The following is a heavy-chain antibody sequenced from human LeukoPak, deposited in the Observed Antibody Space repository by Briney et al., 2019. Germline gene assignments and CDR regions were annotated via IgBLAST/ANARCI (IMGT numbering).Heavy chain of an antibody. CDR1: GGSISSPNYY. J-gene: IGHJ4*02. CDR3: ARRPYGDYRYYFDY. CDR2: ISFTGIT. Sequence: SETLSLSCTVSGGSISSPNYYWGWIRQPPGKGLESIGTISFTGITYYNPSLKSRVAISVDTSTNQFSLKLRSVTAADTAVYYCARRPYGDYRYYFDYWGQGTLVTVSS. V-gene: IGHV4-39*01. D-gene: IGHD4-17*01.